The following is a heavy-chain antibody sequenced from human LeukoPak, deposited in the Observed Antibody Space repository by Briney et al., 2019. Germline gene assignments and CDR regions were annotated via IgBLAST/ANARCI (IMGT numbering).Heavy chain of an antibody. V-gene: IGHV1-24*01. J-gene: IGHJ3*02. CDR3: ATANRDCSGGSCYSDAFDI. CDR2: FDPEDGET. Sequence: ASVTVSCKVSGYTLTELPMHWVRQAPGKGLEWMGGFDPEDGETIYAQKFQGRVTMTEDTSTDTAYMELSSLRSEDTAVYYCATANRDCSGGSCYSDAFDIWGQGTMVTVSS. D-gene: IGHD2-15*01. CDR1: GYTLTELP.